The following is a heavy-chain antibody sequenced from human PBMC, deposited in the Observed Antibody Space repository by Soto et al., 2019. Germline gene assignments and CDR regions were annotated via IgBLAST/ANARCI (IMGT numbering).Heavy chain of an antibody. D-gene: IGHD3-3*01. Sequence: SETLSLTCTVSGGSVSSGRYQWSWIRQSPGKGLEWIGYIYYTGTTNYNPSLKSRVTISVDTSKNQFSLKLTSVTAADTALYFCARLQFYDFWSGSVPMEVWGQGNSVTVSS. CDR3: ARLQFYDFWSGSVPMEV. J-gene: IGHJ6*02. CDR1: GGSVSSGRYQ. CDR2: IYYTGTT. V-gene: IGHV4-61*01.